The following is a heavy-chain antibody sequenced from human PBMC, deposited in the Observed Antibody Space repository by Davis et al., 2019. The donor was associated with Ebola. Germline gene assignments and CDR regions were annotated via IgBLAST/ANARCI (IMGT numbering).Heavy chain of an antibody. V-gene: IGHV1-18*01. CDR2: ISAYNGNT. D-gene: IGHD6-13*01. Sequence: AASVKVSCKASGGTFSSYAISWVRQAPGQGLEWMGWISAYNGNTNYAQKLQGRVTMTTDTSTSTAYMELRSLRSEDTAVYYCARDLAAAAKGGYWGQGTLVTVSS. CDR1: GGTFSSYA. J-gene: IGHJ4*02. CDR3: ARDLAAAAKGGY.